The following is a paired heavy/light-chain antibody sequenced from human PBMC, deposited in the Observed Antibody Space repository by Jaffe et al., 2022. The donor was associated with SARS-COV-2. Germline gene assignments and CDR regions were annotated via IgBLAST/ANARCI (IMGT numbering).Heavy chain of an antibody. CDR2: ISGYNGNT. Sequence: QVQLVQSGGEVKKPGASVKVSCKASGYIFSTYFIHWVRQAPGQGLEWMGWISGYNGNTKGSQKFQDRVTMTMDTSTSTAYLELRSLRSDDTAVYYCARDRVSYTTTSSLGYWGQGSLVTVSS. D-gene: IGHD3-16*01. V-gene: IGHV1-18*01. CDR3: ARDRVSYTTTSSLGY. J-gene: IGHJ4*02. CDR1: GYIFSTYF.
Light chain of an antibody. Sequence: QSALTQPASLSGSPGQSITISCSGIISDVGGFFSVSWYQQHPGKAPKLLIYDVNNRPSGVSNRFSGSNSGNTASLTISGLQTEDEADYYCSSHSGSTTVFFFGGGTKLTVL. V-gene: IGLV2-14*03. CDR1: ISDVGGFFS. CDR2: DVN. CDR3: SSHSGSTTVFF. J-gene: IGLJ2*01.